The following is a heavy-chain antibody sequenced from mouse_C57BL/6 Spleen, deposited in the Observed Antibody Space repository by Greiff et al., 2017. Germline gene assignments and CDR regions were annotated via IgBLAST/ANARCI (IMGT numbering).Heavy chain of an antibody. CDR1: GYAFSSYW. V-gene: IGHV1-80*01. D-gene: IGHD3-2*02. CDR2: IYPGDGDT. CDR3: ARRRDSSGYEYYFDY. J-gene: IGHJ2*01. Sequence: VQLQQSGAELVKPGASVKISCKASGYAFSSYWMNWVKQRPGKGLEWIGQIYPGDGDTNYNGKFKGKATLTADKSSSTAYMQLSSLTSEDSAVYFCARRRDSSGYEYYFDYWGQGTTLTVSS.